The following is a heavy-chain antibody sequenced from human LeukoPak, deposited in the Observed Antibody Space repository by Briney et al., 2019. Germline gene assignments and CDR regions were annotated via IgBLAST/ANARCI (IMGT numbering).Heavy chain of an antibody. CDR1: GYSISSGYY. J-gene: IGHJ4*02. V-gene: IGHV4-38-2*02. D-gene: IGHD3-10*01. CDR3: ARDRFGMSATGSDYY. CDR2: IHHSGST. Sequence: SETLSLTCSVSGYSISSGYYWGWVRQTPGMGLEWIGSIHHSGSTYYNPTLKSRVTISLDTSKTQISLTLTSVTAAETAVYYCARDRFGMSATGSDYYWGQGILVTVSS.